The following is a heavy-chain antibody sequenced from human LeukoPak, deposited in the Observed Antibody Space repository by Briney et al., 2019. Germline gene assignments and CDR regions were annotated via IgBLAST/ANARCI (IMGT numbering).Heavy chain of an antibody. V-gene: IGHV3-48*01. CDR3: ASGSSSVGY. D-gene: IGHD6-6*01. CDR2: ISSSSSTI. J-gene: IGHJ4*02. CDR1: GFTFSSYS. Sequence: GGSLRLSCAASGFTFSSYSMNWVRQAPGKGLEWVSYISSSSSTIYYADSVKGRFTISRDNAKNSLYLQMNSLRAEDTAVYYCASGSSSVGYWGQGTLVTVSP.